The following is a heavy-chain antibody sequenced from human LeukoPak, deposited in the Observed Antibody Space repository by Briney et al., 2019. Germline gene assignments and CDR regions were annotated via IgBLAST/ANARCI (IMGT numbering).Heavy chain of an antibody. J-gene: IGHJ1*01. CDR3: AGTYYYDSSGLPFQH. Sequence: SETLSLTCTVSGGSISSYYWSWIRQPPGKGLEWIGYIYYSGSTNYNPSLKSRVTISVDTSKNQFSLKLGSVTAADTAVYYCAGTYYYDSSGLPFQHWGQGTLVTVSS. V-gene: IGHV4-59*01. D-gene: IGHD3-22*01. CDR2: IYYSGST. CDR1: GGSISSYY.